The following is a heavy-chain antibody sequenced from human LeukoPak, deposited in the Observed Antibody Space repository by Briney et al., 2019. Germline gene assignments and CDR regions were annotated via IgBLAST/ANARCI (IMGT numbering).Heavy chain of an antibody. D-gene: IGHD3-22*01. CDR3: ARDFVLVDSSGSPGGY. J-gene: IGHJ4*02. Sequence: SETLSLTCTVSGGSISSSSYYWGWIRQPPGKGLEWIGSIYYSGSTYYNPSLKSRVTISVDTSKNQFSLKLSSVTAADTAVYYCARDFVLVDSSGSPGGYWGQGTLVTVSS. V-gene: IGHV4-39*02. CDR1: GGSISSSSYY. CDR2: IYYSGST.